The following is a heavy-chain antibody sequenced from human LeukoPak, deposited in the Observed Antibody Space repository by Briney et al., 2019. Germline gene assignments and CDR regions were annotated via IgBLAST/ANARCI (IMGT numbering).Heavy chain of an antibody. Sequence: GGSLRLSCAASGFTFSSYGMHWVRQAPGKGLEWVAVISYDGSNKYYADSMRGRFTISRDNSMDTLYLQMNSLRAEDTAVYYCAKDLSNGYSIMVVTALEYWGQGTLVTVSS. CDR1: GFTFSSYG. CDR2: ISYDGSNK. J-gene: IGHJ4*02. CDR3: AKDLSNGYSIMVVTALEY. D-gene: IGHD2-21*02. V-gene: IGHV3-30*18.